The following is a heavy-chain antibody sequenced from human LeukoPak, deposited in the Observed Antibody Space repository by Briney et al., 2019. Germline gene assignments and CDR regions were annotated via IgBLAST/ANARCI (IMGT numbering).Heavy chain of an antibody. CDR2: ISSSGSTI. CDR1: GFTFSSYE. D-gene: IGHD3-22*01. V-gene: IGHV3-48*03. Sequence: GGSLRLSCAASGFTFSSYEMNWVRQAPGKGLEWVSYISSSGSTIYYADSVKGRFTISRDNAKNSLYLQMNSLRAEDTAVYYCARGVGYYDSSGYHFDYWGQGTLVTVSS. J-gene: IGHJ4*02. CDR3: ARGVGYYDSSGYHFDY.